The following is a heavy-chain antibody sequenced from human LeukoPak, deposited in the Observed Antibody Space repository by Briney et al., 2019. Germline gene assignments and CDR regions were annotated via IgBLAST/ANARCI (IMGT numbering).Heavy chain of an antibody. J-gene: IGHJ4*02. D-gene: IGHD6-13*01. CDR1: GFTFSSYA. CDR2: ISGSGGST. Sequence: HPGGSLRLSCAASGFTFSSYAMSWVRQAPGKGLEWVSGISGSGGSTYYADSVKGRFTISRDNPNNTLYLQMNSLRAEDTAVYYCAKKSIMGDSSTWYYFDYWGQGTLVTVSS. V-gene: IGHV3-23*01. CDR3: AKKSIMGDSSTWYYFDY.